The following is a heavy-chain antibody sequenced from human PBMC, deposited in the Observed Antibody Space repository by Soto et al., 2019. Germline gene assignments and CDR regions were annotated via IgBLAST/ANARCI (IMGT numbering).Heavy chain of an antibody. V-gene: IGHV1-8*01. CDR1: GYSFPSLD. CDR3: ARGVPACVDY. D-gene: IGHD6-6*01. CDR2: MQPSSGRT. J-gene: IGHJ4*02. Sequence: ASVKGSCKASGYSFPSLDINWVRQTTGQGLEWMGWMQPSSGRTGYAQKFQGRVTMTRDTSINTAYMELSSLTSDDTAFYYCARGVPACVDYCCPAPLVTGSS.